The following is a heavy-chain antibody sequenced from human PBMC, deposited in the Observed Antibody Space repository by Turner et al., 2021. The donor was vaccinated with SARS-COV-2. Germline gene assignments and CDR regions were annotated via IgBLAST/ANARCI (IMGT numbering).Heavy chain of an antibody. CDR1: GYTFTGYS. CDR2: INPNSGGT. J-gene: IGHJ4*02. CDR3: ARDAVYCTSTSCYTSDYFDY. V-gene: IGHV1-2*02. Sequence: GAEVKKPGASVKVSCKASGYTFTGYSMHWVRQAPGQGLEWMAWINPNSGGTNYAQKFQGRVTMTRDTSISTAYMELSRLISDDTAVYYCARDAVYCTSTSCYTSDYFDYWGQGTLVTVSS. D-gene: IGHD2-2*02.